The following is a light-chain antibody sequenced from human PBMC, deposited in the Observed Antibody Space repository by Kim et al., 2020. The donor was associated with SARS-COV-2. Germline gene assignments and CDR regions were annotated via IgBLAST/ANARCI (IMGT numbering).Light chain of an antibody. CDR1: QRLVNRDGNTY. Sequence: DVVLTQSPLSLPVTLGQPASISCRSSQRLVNRDGNTYLSWYQQRPGQSPRRLISKVSNRDSGVPDRFSGSGSGTDFTLKISRVEADDVGVYYCMQSTHWPWTFGQGTKVDIK. CDR2: KVS. V-gene: IGKV2-30*01. CDR3: MQSTHWPWT. J-gene: IGKJ1*01.